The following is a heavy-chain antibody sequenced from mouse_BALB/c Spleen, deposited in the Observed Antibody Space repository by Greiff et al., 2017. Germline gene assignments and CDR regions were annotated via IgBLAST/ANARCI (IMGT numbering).Heavy chain of an antibody. J-gene: IGHJ4*01. V-gene: IGHV1-7*01. Sequence: VQLQQSGAELAKPGASVTMSCKASGYTFTSYWMHWVKQRPGQGLEWIGYINPSTGYTEYNQKFKDKATLTADKSSSTAYMQLSSLTSEDSAVYYCASNYYYGSSYAMDYWGQGTSVTVSS. CDR2: INPSTGYT. CDR1: GYTFTSYW. CDR3: ASNYYYGSSYAMDY. D-gene: IGHD1-1*01.